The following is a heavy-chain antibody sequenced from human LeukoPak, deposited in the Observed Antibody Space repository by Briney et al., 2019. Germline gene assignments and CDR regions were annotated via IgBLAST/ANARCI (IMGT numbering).Heavy chain of an antibody. CDR2: IYPSGST. D-gene: IGHD2-21*02. CDR1: GGSISSSSQY. V-gene: IGHV4-39*01. Sequence: PSETLSLTCTVSGGSISSSSQYWGWIRQPPGKGLEWIGSIYPSGSTYYNPSLKSRVTISVDTSTNQFSLRLRSVTAADTAVYYCARQLYCGIDCPYYYMGVWGKGTTVTVSS. J-gene: IGHJ6*03. CDR3: ARQLYCGIDCPYYYMGV.